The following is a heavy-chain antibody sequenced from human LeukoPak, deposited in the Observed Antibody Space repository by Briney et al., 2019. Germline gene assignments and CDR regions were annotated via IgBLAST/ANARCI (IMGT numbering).Heavy chain of an antibody. Sequence: TGGSLRLSCAASGFTFSTYWMSWVRQAPGKGPEWVANIRPDGNEKYYVDSVKGRFTISRDNAKNSLYLQMNSLRAEDTAVYYCARIGGWFGNDYWGQGTLVTVSS. CDR3: ARIGGWFGNDY. D-gene: IGHD3-10*01. CDR1: GFTFSTYW. V-gene: IGHV3-7*05. J-gene: IGHJ4*02. CDR2: IRPDGNEK.